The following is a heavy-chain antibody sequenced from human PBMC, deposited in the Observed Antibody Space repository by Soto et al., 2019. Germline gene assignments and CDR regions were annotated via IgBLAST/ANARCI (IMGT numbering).Heavy chain of an antibody. CDR3: ARYSSTWSKYLQH. D-gene: IGHD6-13*01. V-gene: IGHV4-34*01. J-gene: IGHJ1*01. CDR1: GGSFSGYY. Sequence: VQLQQWGAGLLKTSETLSLTCAVYGGSFSGYYWSWIRQTPGKRLGWVGDINHGGRANYNPSLKSRVTFSLDLSKNQFSLKLNSVIAADTAVYYCARYSSTWSKYLQHWGRGSLVIVSS. CDR2: INHGGRA.